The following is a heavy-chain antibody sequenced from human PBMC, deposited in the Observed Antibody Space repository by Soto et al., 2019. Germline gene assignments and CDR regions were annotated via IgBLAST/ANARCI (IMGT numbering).Heavy chain of an antibody. CDR2: ISHDGRIE. CDR1: GFTFSTFA. J-gene: IGHJ5*02. CDR3: ARDGLKDDSRSGGYWFDP. Sequence: SXGCLGLSCAASGFTFSTFALHWVGQAPGEGLEWVALISHDGRIEKYADSVKGRFTISRDNSKNTLYMQMDSLRLEDTGVYYCARDGLKDDSRSGGYWFDPWGQRTQVTVSS. V-gene: IGHV3-30-3*01. D-gene: IGHD3-3*01.